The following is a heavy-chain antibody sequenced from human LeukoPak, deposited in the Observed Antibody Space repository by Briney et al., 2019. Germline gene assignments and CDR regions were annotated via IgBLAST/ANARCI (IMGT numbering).Heavy chain of an antibody. D-gene: IGHD3-16*01. CDR3: ARLGLYPVPEGHDY. CDR1: GYTFTGYY. CDR2: INPNSGGT. J-gene: IGHJ4*02. Sequence: ASVKVPCKASGYTFTGYYMHWVRQASGQGLEWMGWINPNSGGTNYAQKFQGRVTMTRDTSISTAYMELSRLRSDDTAVYYCARLGLYPVPEGHDYWGQGTLVTVSS. V-gene: IGHV1-2*02.